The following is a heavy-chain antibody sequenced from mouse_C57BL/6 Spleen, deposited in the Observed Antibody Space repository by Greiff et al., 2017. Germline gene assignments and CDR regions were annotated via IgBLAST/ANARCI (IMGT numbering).Heavy chain of an antibody. V-gene: IGHV1-80*01. CDR3: ARSMGGAY. J-gene: IGHJ3*01. CDR2: IYPGDGDT. Sequence: QVQLKESGAELVKPGASVKISCKASGYAFSSYWMNWVKQRPGTGLEWIGQIYPGDGDTNYNGKFKGKATLTADKSSSPAYMQLSSLTSEDSAVYFCARSMGGAYWGQGTLVTVSA. CDR1: GYAFSSYW. D-gene: IGHD2-3*01.